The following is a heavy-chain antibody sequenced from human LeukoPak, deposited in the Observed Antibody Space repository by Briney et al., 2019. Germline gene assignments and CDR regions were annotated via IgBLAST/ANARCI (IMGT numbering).Heavy chain of an antibody. D-gene: IGHD6-13*01. CDR1: GFTFSRSA. CDR2: ISSSGNT. J-gene: IGHJ4*02. V-gene: IGHV3-23*01. Sequence: GSLRLSCAASGFTFSRSAMTWVRQTPGKRLDWVSSISSSGNTYYADSVKGRFTISRDNSKNMLYLQMNSLRAEDTAVYYCVKGRISEDGLDFWGQGTLVTVSS. CDR3: VKGRISEDGLDF.